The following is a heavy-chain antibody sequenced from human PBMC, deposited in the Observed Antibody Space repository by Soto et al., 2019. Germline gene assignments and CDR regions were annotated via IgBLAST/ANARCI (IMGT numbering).Heavy chain of an antibody. CDR1: GYTFTSYG. V-gene: IGHV1-18*01. J-gene: IGHJ3*02. CDR2: ISAYNGNT. D-gene: IGHD3-10*01. Sequence: GASVKVSCKASGYTFTSYGISWVRQAPGQGLEWMGWISAYNGNTNYAQKLQGRVTMTEDTSTDTAYMELSSLRSEDTAVYYCATDYGSGKDAFDIWGQGTMVTVSS. CDR3: ATDYGSGKDAFDI.